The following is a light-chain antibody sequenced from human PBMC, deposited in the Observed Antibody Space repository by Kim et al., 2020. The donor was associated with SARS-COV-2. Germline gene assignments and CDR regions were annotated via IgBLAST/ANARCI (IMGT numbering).Light chain of an antibody. J-gene: IGLJ2*01. Sequence: PGQSVTISCTGTSNDVGGYNYVSWYQQHPGKAPKLMIYDVSNRPSGVPDRFSGSKSGNTASLTISGLQPEDEADYYCCSDAGSYTVFGGGTQLTVL. CDR3: CSDAGSYTV. CDR1: SNDVGGYNY. CDR2: DVS. V-gene: IGLV2-11*03.